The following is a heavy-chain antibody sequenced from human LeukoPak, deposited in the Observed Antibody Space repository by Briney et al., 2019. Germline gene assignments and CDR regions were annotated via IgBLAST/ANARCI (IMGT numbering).Heavy chain of an antibody. CDR1: GGTFSSYA. V-gene: IGHV1-18*01. CDR2: ISAYNGNT. Sequence: ASVKVSCRASGGTFSSYAISWVRQAPGQGLEWMGWISAYNGNTNYAQKLQGRVTMTTDTSTSTAYMELRSLRSDDTAVYYCASSSPGYSSSWYSYWGQGTLVTVSS. J-gene: IGHJ4*02. CDR3: ASSSPGYSSSWYSY. D-gene: IGHD6-13*01.